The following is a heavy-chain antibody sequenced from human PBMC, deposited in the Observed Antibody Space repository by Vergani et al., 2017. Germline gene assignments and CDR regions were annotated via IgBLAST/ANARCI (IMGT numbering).Heavy chain of an antibody. V-gene: IGHV3-23*01. D-gene: IGHD5-12*01. CDR1: GFTFNHYA. J-gene: IGHJ6*02. Sequence: EVQLLESGGDLVQPGGSLRLSCAASGFTFNHYAMNWVRQAPGKGLEWVSGISGSGGSTYYAGSVKGRFTISRDSSKNTLYLQMNSLSAGDTAVYYCAKATPRSSXYDYLYYYHAMDVWGQGTTVTVSS. CDR2: ISGSGGST. CDR3: AKATPRSSXYDYLYYYHAMDV.